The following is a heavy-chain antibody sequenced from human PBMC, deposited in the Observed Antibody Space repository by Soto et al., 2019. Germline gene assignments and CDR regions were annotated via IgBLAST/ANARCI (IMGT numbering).Heavy chain of an antibody. V-gene: IGHV1-2*02. CDR2: INPNSGAT. CDR1: GYTFTGYF. D-gene: IGHD3-3*01. Sequence: ASVKVSCKASGYTFTGYFIHWVRQAPRQGLEWVGCINPNSGATKYAPRFQGRVTMTSDTSMRTAYMELSNLRSDDTAVYYCARGDVTILAPLPWGPGTLVPVSS. CDR3: ARGDVTILAPLP. J-gene: IGHJ5*02.